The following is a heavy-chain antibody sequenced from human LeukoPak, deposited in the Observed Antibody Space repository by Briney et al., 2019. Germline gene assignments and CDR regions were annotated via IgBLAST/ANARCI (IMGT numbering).Heavy chain of an antibody. CDR2: INSDGSGT. D-gene: IGHD5-18*01. CDR1: GFTFSRYW. CDR3: ARGGRYSYDFFDY. V-gene: IGHV3-74*01. J-gene: IGHJ4*02. Sequence: GGSLSLSCAAPGFTFSRYWMHWVRQATGQGLVWVSRINSDGSGTSNADSVKGRFTISRDNAKNTLYLQMNSLRAEDTAVYYCARGGRYSYDFFDYWGQGTLVTVSS.